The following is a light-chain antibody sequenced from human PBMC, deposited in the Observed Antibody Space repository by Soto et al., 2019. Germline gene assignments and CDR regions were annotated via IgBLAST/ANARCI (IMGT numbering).Light chain of an antibody. Sequence: QPVLTQSPSASASLGASVKLTCTLSSGHSSYAIAWHQQQPEKGPRYLMKLNSDGSHSKGDGIPDRFSGSSSGAERYLTISSLQSEDEADYYCQTWGSDLRVFGGGTKLTVL. CDR2: LNSDGSH. CDR3: QTWGSDLRV. J-gene: IGLJ3*02. CDR1: SGHSSYA. V-gene: IGLV4-69*01.